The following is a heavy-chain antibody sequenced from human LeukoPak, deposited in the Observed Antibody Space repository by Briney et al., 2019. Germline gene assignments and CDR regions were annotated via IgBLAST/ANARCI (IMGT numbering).Heavy chain of an antibody. J-gene: IGHJ4*02. CDR1: GLTFRSDD. V-gene: IGHV3-21*01. CDR2: ISANSDYI. CDR3: ARRDRSGYGFDY. Sequence: GGSLRLSCAASGLTFRSDDMNWVRQSPGKGLEWVSSISANSDYIYYADSVRGRFTISRDNAENSLYLQMNSLGAVDTAVYYCARRDRSGYGFDYWGQGTLVTVSS. D-gene: IGHD3-22*01.